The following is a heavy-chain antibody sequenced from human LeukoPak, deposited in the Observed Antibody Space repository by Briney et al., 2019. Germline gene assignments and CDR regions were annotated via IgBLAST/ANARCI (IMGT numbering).Heavy chain of an antibody. D-gene: IGHD2-2*01. J-gene: IGHJ4*02. CDR3: IVVVPAASRCYYFDY. V-gene: IGHV4-39*01. Sequence: SETLSLTCTVSGGSISSSSYYWGWIRQPPGKGLEWIGSIYYSGSTYYNPSLKSRVTISVDTSKNQFSLKLSSVTAADTAVYWGIVVVPAASRCYYFDYWGQGTLVTVSS. CDR2: IYYSGST. CDR1: GGSISSSSYY.